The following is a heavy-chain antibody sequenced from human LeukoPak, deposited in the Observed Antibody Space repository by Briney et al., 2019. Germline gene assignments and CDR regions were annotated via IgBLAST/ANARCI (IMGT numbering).Heavy chain of an antibody. CDR1: GFTFSSYA. Sequence: GGSLRLSCAASGFTFSSYAMSWVRQAPGKGLEWVSAISGSGGSTYYADSVKGRFTISRDNSKNTLYLQMNSLRAEVTAVYYCEKDLGGSGDYRPYWGQGSVVTVSS. V-gene: IGHV3-23*01. J-gene: IGHJ4*02. CDR3: EKDLGGSGDYRPY. D-gene: IGHD2-21*02. CDR2: ISGSGGST.